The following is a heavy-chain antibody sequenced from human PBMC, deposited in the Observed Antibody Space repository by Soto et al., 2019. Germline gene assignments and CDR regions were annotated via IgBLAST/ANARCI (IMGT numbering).Heavy chain of an antibody. V-gene: IGHV4-39*01. CDR3: ARLNGYCISTNCHGYYGMDV. J-gene: IGHJ6*02. D-gene: IGHD2-2*03. CDR2: IYSSENT. Sequence: ASETLSLTCTVSGVSVSSSSYSWGWIRQSPGKGLEWIGTIYSSENTYYNPSLMSRVTISVDTSKNEFSLKLSSVTAADTAVYYCARLNGYCISTNCHGYYGMDVWGQGTKVTVSS. CDR1: GVSVSSSSYS.